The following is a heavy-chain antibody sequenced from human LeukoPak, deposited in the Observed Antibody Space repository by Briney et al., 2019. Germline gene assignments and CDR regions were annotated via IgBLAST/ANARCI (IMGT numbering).Heavy chain of an antibody. CDR1: GGSFSGYY. V-gene: IGHV4-34*01. Sequence: PSETLSLTCAVYGGSFSGYYWSWIRQPPGKGLEWIGEINHSGSTNYNPSLKSRVTISVDTSKNQFSLKLSSVTAADTAVYYCARRAGSSGWYYFDYWGQGTLVTVSS. CDR3: ARRAGSSGWYYFDY. D-gene: IGHD6-19*01. J-gene: IGHJ4*02. CDR2: INHSGST.